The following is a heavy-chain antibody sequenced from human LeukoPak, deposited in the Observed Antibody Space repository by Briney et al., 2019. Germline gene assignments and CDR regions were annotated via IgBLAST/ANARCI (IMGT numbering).Heavy chain of an antibody. CDR3: ATQWELAFDY. Sequence: PGGSLRLSCAASGFTFSSYSVNWVRQAPGKGLEWVSSISSSSSYIYYADSVKGRFTISRDNAKNSLYLQMNSLRAEDTAVYYCATQWELAFDYWGQGTLVTVSS. CDR1: GFTFSSYS. J-gene: IGHJ4*02. CDR2: ISSSSSYI. V-gene: IGHV3-21*01. D-gene: IGHD1-26*01.